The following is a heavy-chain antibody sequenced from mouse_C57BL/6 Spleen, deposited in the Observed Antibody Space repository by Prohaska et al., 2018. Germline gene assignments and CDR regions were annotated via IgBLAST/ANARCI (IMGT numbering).Heavy chain of an antibody. J-gene: IGHJ4*01. V-gene: IGHV7-3*01. CDR2: IRNKANGYTT. Sequence: EVKLVESGGGLVQPGGSLSLSCAASGFTFSDYYMIWVLHPPGKALEWLGFIRNKANGYTTEYSASVKGRFTISRDNSQSILYHQMNALRAEDSATYYCARYNRGMDYWGQGTSVTGSS. CDR3: ARYNRGMDY. CDR1: GFTFSDYY.